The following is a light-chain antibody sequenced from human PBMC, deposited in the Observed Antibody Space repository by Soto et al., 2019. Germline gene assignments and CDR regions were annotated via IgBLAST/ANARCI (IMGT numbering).Light chain of an antibody. CDR3: QHSRT. CDR2: KAS. Sequence: DVQMTQSPSTLSASVGDRVTITCRASQSIDSWLAWYQQKPGEAPKLLIYKASILESGVPSTFSGSGSGTEFPLTISSLQPDDFATYCWQHSRTFGQGTKVVI. CDR1: QSIDSW. J-gene: IGKJ1*01. V-gene: IGKV1-5*03.